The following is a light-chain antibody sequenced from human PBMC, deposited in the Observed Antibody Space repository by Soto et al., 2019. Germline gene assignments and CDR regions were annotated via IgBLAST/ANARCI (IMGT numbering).Light chain of an antibody. CDR2: DVY. V-gene: IGLV2-11*02. CDR1: SSDVGGYNF. CDR3: CSYAGSYTLV. Sequence: QSALTQPRSVSGSPGQSVTISCTGTSSDVGGYNFVSWFQHHPGKAPKGMIYDVYKRPSGVPDRFSGSKSGNTASLTISGFQADDEADYYCCSYAGSYTLVFGGGTKLTVL. J-gene: IGLJ2*01.